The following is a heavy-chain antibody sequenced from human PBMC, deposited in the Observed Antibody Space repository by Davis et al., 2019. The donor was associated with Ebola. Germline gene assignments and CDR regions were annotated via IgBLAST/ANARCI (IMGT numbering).Heavy chain of an antibody. V-gene: IGHV1-2*02. D-gene: IGHD2-8*01. CDR1: GYTFTGYY. CDR3: ARDASPHTNGVCCQPY. J-gene: IGHJ4*02. CDR2: INPNSGGT. Sequence: ASVKVSCKASGYTFTGYYMHWVRQAPGQGLEWMGWINPNSGGTNYAQKFQGRVTMTRDTSISTAYMELSRLRSDDTAVYYCARDASPHTNGVCCQPYWGQGTLVTVSS.